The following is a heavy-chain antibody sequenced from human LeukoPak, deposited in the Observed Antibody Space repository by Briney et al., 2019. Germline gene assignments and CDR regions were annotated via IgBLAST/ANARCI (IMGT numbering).Heavy chain of an antibody. V-gene: IGHV3-23*01. J-gene: IGHJ4*02. CDR2: IFPSGGEI. D-gene: IGHD6-19*01. CDR3: ARRSGIAVAGAFDY. CDR1: GFTFSTFA. Sequence: GGSLRLPCAASGFTFSTFAMIWVRQPPGKGLEWVSSIFPSGGEIHYADSVRGRFTISRDNSKNTLYLQMNSLRAEDTAVYYCARRSGIAVAGAFDYWGQGTLVTVSS.